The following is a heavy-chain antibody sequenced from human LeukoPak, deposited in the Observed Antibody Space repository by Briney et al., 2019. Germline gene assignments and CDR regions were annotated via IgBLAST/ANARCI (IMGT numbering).Heavy chain of an antibody. Sequence: SETLSLTCTVSVGSISSYYWRWIRQPGGKGLEWIRRIYTSWSTNYNPSLKSRVTMSVDTSKNQFSLKVSSATAEDTAVYYCARDLGYSSRLDYWGQGTLVTVSS. CDR1: VGSISSYY. CDR2: IYTSWST. D-gene: IGHD6-13*01. J-gene: IGHJ4*02. CDR3: ARDLGYSSRLDY. V-gene: IGHV4-4*07.